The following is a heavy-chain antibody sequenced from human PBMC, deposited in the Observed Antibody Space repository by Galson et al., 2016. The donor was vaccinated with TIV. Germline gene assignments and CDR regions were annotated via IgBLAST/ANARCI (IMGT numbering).Heavy chain of an antibody. Sequence: SVKVSCKASGGTFSSYVIKWVRQAPGQGLEWMGEIIPMFGTANYAQKFQGRVTITADESTSTAYMELSSLRSEDTAVYYCARVLSGRVTRYHFIDYWGQGTLVTVSS. CDR2: IIPMFGTA. D-gene: IGHD2/OR15-2a*01. J-gene: IGHJ4*02. V-gene: IGHV1-69*13. CDR3: ARVLSGRVTRYHFIDY. CDR1: GGTFSSYV.